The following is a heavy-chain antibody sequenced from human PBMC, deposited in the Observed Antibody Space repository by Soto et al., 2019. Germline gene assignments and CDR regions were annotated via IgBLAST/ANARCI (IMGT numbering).Heavy chain of an antibody. D-gene: IGHD2-2*01. CDR3: ARDLVVPAVSRLDP. J-gene: IGHJ5*02. Sequence: ASVKVSCKASGYTFTSYGISWVRQAPGQGLEWMGWISAYNGNTNYAQKLQGRVTRTTDTSTSTAYMELRSLRSDDTAVYYCARDLVVPAVSRLDPWGQGTLVTVSS. CDR2: ISAYNGNT. V-gene: IGHV1-18*01. CDR1: GYTFTSYG.